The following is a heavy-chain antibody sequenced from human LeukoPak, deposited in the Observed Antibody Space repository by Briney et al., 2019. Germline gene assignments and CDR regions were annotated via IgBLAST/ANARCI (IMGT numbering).Heavy chain of an antibody. V-gene: IGHV3-11*01. CDR1: GFSFSDFY. D-gene: IGHD4/OR15-4a*01. CDR2: ITSSGTTT. J-gene: IGHJ4*02. Sequence: PWGSLSLSCSASGFSFSDFYMSWFRVSPEKGLEWIAYITSSGTTTEYADSVKGRFTISRVNAKNSLYLQMNSLRPEDTATYYCGRDPDYGDPYWGQGTLVSVSS. CDR3: GRDPDYGDPY.